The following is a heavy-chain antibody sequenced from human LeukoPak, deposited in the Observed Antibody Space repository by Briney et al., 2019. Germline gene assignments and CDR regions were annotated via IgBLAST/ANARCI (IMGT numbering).Heavy chain of an antibody. V-gene: IGHV3-21*01. CDR3: ARGGYGYNFFDY. CDR2: ISRSSSYI. D-gene: IGHD5-24*01. Sequence: GGSLRLSCAASGFIFSSYSMTWVRQAPGKGLEWVSSISRSSSYIYYADSVKGRFTISRDNAKNSLYLQMNSLRAEDTAVYYCARGGYGYNFFDYWGQGTLVTVSS. CDR1: GFIFSSYS. J-gene: IGHJ4*02.